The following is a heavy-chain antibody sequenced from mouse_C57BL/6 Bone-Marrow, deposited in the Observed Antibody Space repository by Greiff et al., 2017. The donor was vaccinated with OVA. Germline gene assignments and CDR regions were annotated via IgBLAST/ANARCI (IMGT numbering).Heavy chain of an antibody. CDR1: GYAFSSYW. CDR2: IYPGDGDT. J-gene: IGHJ2*01. Sequence: VKLQESGAELVKPGASVKISCKASGYAFSSYWMNWVKQRPGKGLEWIGQIYPGDGDTNYNGKFKGKATLTADTSSSTAYMQLSSLTSEDSAVYFCARSDYDVFDDWGQGTTLTVSS. CDR3: ARSDYDVFDD. V-gene: IGHV1-80*01. D-gene: IGHD2-4*01.